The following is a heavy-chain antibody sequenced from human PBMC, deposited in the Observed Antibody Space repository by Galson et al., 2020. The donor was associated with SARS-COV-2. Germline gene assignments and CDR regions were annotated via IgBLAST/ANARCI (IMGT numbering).Heavy chain of an antibody. D-gene: IGHD6-13*01. J-gene: IGHJ4*02. CDR3: ARQTLVAVGGYYFDY. CDR1: GGSISSSNW. CDR2: IYYSGST. Sequence: SETLSLTCAVSGGSISSSNWWTWVRQPPGKGLEWIGEIYYSGSTNYNPSLESRVTISVDKSKNLFSLRLSSVTAADTAVYYCARQTLVAVGGYYFDYWGQGTLVTVSS. V-gene: IGHV4-4*02.